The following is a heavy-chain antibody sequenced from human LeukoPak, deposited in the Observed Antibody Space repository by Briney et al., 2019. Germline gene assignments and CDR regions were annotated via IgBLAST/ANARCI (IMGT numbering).Heavy chain of an antibody. D-gene: IGHD3-16*02. CDR1: GFTFSSYS. Sequence: PGGSLRLSCAASGFTFSSYSMNWVRQAPGKGLEWVSYISSSSSTIYYADSVKGRFTISRDNAKNSLYLQMNSRRAEDTAVYYCASAPGGYRSYWGQGTLVTVSS. J-gene: IGHJ4*02. CDR3: ASAPGGYRSY. CDR2: ISSSSSTI. V-gene: IGHV3-48*01.